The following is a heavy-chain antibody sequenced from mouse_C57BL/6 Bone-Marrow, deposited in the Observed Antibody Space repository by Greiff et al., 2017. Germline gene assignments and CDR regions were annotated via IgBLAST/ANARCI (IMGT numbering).Heavy chain of an antibody. CDR3: AREGDGYYFYYFDY. CDR1: GFTFSSYA. Sequence: EVQVVESGGGLVKPGGSLKLSCAASGFTFSSYAMPWVRQTPEKRLEWVATISDGGSYTYYPDNVKGRFTISRDNAKNNLYLQMSHLKSEDTAMYYCAREGDGYYFYYFDYWGQGTTLTVSS. J-gene: IGHJ2*01. CDR2: ISDGGSYT. D-gene: IGHD2-3*01. V-gene: IGHV5-4*01.